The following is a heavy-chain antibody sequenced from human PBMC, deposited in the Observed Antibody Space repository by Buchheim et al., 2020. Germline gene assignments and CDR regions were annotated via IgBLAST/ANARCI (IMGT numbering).Heavy chain of an antibody. J-gene: IGHJ4*02. CDR2: VFYSGST. Sequence: VQLQESGPGLVKPLETLSLTCYVSGDSVSSGTFYWSWVRRPPGKGLEWIGYVFYSGSTNYNPSLKSRVSISLQMSQNQFSLKLDSVTAADTAVYYCARRRRCGGDCYTFDFWGQGTL. CDR1: GDSVSSGTFY. CDR3: ARRRRCGGDCYTFDF. D-gene: IGHD2-21*02. V-gene: IGHV4-61*01.